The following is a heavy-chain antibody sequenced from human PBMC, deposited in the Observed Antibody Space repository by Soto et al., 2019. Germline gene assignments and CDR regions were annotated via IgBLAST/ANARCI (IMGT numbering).Heavy chain of an antibody. J-gene: IGHJ4*02. CDR1: GVSISSGNW. V-gene: IGHV4-4*02. CDR3: ARLVYDTRLNYMYFDF. CDR2: IFHDGTA. Sequence: SETLSLTCAVSGVSISSGNWWPWVRQTPQRGLEYIGEIFHDGTANYYPSFERRVAISVDTSKNQFSLKLTSVTAADTAIYFWARLVYDTRLNYMYFDFWGQGALFTVSS. D-gene: IGHD3-10*01.